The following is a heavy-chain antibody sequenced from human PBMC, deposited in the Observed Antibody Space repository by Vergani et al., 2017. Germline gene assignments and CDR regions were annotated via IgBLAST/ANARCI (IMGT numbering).Heavy chain of an antibody. CDR3: ARIRRRGRSGYENVDF. J-gene: IGHJ4*02. CDR1: GFSILTSEMC. CDR2: IDWNDNK. Sequence: QVTLRESGPALVKPTQTLTLTCTFSGFSILTSEMCVSWIRQPPGKALEWLALIDWNDNKYFNTSLKTRRTISKDASKNQVVLTMTNMDPVDTDTYYCARIRRRGRSGYENVDFWGQGILVTVAS. D-gene: IGHD5-12*01. V-gene: IGHV2-70*01.